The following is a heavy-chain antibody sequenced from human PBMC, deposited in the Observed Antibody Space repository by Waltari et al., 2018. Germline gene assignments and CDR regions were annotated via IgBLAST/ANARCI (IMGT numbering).Heavy chain of an antibody. D-gene: IGHD4-17*01. V-gene: IGHV3-30-3*01. Sequence: TFSSYAMHWVRQAPGKGLEWVAVISYDGSNKYYADSVKGRFTISRDNSKNTLYLQMNSLRAEDTAVYYCARDRNTVTPEHYFDYWGQGTLVTVSS. CDR2: ISYDGSNK. J-gene: IGHJ4*02. CDR1: TFSSYA. CDR3: ARDRNTVTPEHYFDY.